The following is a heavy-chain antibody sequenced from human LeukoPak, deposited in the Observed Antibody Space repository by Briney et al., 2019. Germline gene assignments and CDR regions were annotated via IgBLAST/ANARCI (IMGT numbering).Heavy chain of an antibody. Sequence: SETLSLTCTVSGGSISSYYWSWIRQPAGKGLEWIGRIYTSGSTNYNPSLKSRVTMSVDTSKNQFSLKLSSVTAADTAVYYCARDKADGSGSYWDAFDIWGQGTMVTVSS. D-gene: IGHD3-10*01. CDR2: IYTSGST. CDR1: GGSISSYY. CDR3: ARDKADGSGSYWDAFDI. J-gene: IGHJ3*02. V-gene: IGHV4-4*07.